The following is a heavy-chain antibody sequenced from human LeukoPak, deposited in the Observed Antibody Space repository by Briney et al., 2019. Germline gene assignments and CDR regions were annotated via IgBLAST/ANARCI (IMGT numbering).Heavy chain of an antibody. CDR3: AKVEMRAGFDAFDI. Sequence: GGSLRLSRAASGFTFSSYGMHWVRQAPGKGLEWVAFIRYDGSNKYYADSVKGRFTISRDNSKNTLYLQMNSLRAEDTAVYYCAKVEMRAGFDAFDIWGQGTMVTVSS. J-gene: IGHJ3*02. D-gene: IGHD5-24*01. V-gene: IGHV3-30*02. CDR1: GFTFSSYG. CDR2: IRYDGSNK.